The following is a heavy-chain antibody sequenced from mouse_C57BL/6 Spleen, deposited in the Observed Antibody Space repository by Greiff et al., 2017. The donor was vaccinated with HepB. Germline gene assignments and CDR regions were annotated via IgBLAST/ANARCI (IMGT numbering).Heavy chain of an antibody. V-gene: IGHV1-69*01. J-gene: IGHJ2*01. CDR2: IDPSDSYT. D-gene: IGHD1-1*01. Sequence: VQLQQPGAELVMPGASVKLSCKASGYTFTSYWMHWVKQRPGQGLEWIGEIDPSDSYTNYNQKFKGKSTLTVDKSSSTAYMQLSSLTSEDSAVYYCARGDTVVAGVDYWGQGTTLTVSS. CDR3: ARGDTVVAGVDY. CDR1: GYTFTSYW.